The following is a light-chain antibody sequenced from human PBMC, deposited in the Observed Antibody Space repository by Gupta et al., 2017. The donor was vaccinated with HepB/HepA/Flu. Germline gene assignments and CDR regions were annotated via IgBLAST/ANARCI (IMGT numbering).Light chain of an antibody. V-gene: IGLV2-14*01. CDR1: SSDVGGYNS. CDR2: EVS. Sequence: QSALTQPASVSGSPGQSITISCTGTSSDVGGYNSVSWYQQHPGKAPKLMIFEVSNRPSGVSNRFSGSKSGNTASLTISGLQAEDEAEYYCSSYTSSSTLVLFGGGTKLTVL. J-gene: IGLJ2*01. CDR3: SSYTSSSTLVL.